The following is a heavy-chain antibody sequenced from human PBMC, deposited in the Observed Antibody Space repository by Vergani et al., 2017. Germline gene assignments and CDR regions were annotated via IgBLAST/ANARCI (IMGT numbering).Heavy chain of an antibody. V-gene: IGHV1-69*08. CDR1: GGTVSSYT. CDR2: IIPMLDIT. Sequence: QVQLVQSGAEVKKPGSSVKVSCKALGGTVSSYTFTWVRQAPGQGLEWMGRIIPMLDITNYAQGFQGRLTITADKSTGTVFMELSSLTSDDTAIFYCARELRELRMFDHWGQGTLVTVSS. J-gene: IGHJ4*02. CDR3: ARELRELRMFDH. D-gene: IGHD1-7*01.